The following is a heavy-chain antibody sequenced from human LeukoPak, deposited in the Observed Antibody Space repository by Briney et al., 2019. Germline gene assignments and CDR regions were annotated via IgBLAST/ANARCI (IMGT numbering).Heavy chain of an antibody. Sequence: GGSLRLSCAASGFTFSNYEMNWVRQAPGKGLEWVSHISSDGSAIHCADSVRGRFTISRDNAKNSLFLQMNSLRAEDTAVYYCARGLGGSYYRYWGQGTLVTVSS. CDR2: ISSDGSAI. CDR1: GFTFSNYE. J-gene: IGHJ4*02. V-gene: IGHV3-48*03. CDR3: ARGLGGSYYRY. D-gene: IGHD1-26*01.